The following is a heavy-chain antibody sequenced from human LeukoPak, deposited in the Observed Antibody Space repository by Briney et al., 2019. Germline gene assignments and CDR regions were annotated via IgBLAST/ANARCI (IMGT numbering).Heavy chain of an antibody. D-gene: IGHD1-26*01. J-gene: IGHJ3*02. V-gene: IGHV3-21*01. CDR3: ARDRIYSGIYHDTFDI. CDR1: GFTFSSYR. Sequence: GGSLRLSCAASGFTFSSYRMSWVRQAPGKGLEWVSSISSGSTYIYYADSMKGRFTISRDNAKNSLYLQMNTLRAEDTAAYYCARDRIYSGIYHDTFDIWGHGTMVTVSS. CDR2: ISSGSTYI.